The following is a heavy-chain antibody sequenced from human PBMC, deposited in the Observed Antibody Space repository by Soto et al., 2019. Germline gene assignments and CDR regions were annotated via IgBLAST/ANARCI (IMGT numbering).Heavy chain of an antibody. CDR2: INSDGSST. Sequence: EVQLVESGGGLVQPGGSLRLSCAASGFTFSSYWMHWVRQAPGKGLVWVSRINSDGSSTSYVDSVKGRFTISRDNAKNTLYLQMNSLRAEDTAVYYCARDPPYTVTPLRKVDYWGQGTLVTVSS. D-gene: IGHD4-17*01. J-gene: IGHJ4*02. CDR1: GFTFSSYW. V-gene: IGHV3-74*01. CDR3: ARDPPYTVTPLRKVDY.